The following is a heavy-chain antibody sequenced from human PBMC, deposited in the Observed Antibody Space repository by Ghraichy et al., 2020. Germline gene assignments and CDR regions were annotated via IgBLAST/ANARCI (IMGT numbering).Heavy chain of an antibody. D-gene: IGHD3-10*01. CDR1: GFSFRGSW. CDR3: ARDPKRGALDY. V-gene: IGHV3-7*03. Sequence: GESLNISCTASGFSFRGSWMSWVRQAPEKGLEWVANINNDGKEKYYVDSLKGRFTISRDNGKNSLFLQISSLRVEDTAVYYCARDPKRGALDYWGQGTLVAVSS. J-gene: IGHJ4*02. CDR2: INNDGKEK.